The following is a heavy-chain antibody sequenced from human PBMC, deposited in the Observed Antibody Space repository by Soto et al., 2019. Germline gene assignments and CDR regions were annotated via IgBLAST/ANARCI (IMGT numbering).Heavy chain of an antibody. D-gene: IGHD2-15*01. V-gene: IGHV4-31*03. CDR3: ARWVEVSLDYFDS. CDR1: GGSITNGYYY. Sequence: SETLSLTCTVSGGSITNGYYYWSWVRQNPGKGLEWIGHIYHSGRTYYRPSLKSRVTISVDTSKSQFSLNLSSVTTADTAVYYCARWVEVSLDYFDSWGQGTPVT. J-gene: IGHJ4*02. CDR2: IYHSGRT.